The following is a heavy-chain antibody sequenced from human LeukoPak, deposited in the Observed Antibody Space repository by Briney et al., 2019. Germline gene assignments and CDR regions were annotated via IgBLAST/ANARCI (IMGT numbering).Heavy chain of an antibody. D-gene: IGHD3-10*01. Sequence: RPSETLSLTCTVSGGSISSSSHYCVWIRQPPGKGLEWIGSVYYSGSTYYNPSLKTRVTISADTSKNQFSLKLYAVTAADTAVYYCAGGRESFGSATWFDYWGQGTLVTVSS. J-gene: IGHJ4*02. CDR3: AGGRESFGSATWFDY. CDR1: GGSISSSSHY. V-gene: IGHV4-39*07. CDR2: VYYSGST.